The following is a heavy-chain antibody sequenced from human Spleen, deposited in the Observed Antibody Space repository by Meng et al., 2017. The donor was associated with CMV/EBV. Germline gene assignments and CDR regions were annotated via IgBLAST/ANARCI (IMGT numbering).Heavy chain of an antibody. CDR1: SISSTNC. CDR2: VYYGDDT. V-gene: IGHV4-4*01. D-gene: IGHD2/OR15-2a*01. J-gene: IGHJ5*02. Sequence: SISSTNCWGWIRQPPGKGLEWIAVVYYGDDTPYSPSLKSRVTISIDKSTNQFSLKVNSVTAADTAVYFCAISRDCNYTPCRNYFDPWGQGTLVTVSS. CDR3: AISRDCNYTPCRNYFDP.